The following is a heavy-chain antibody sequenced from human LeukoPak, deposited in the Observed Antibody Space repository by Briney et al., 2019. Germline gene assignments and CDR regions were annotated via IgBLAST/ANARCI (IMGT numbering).Heavy chain of an antibody. V-gene: IGHV4-39*07. CDR2: IYYSGST. CDR1: GFTFSSYS. J-gene: IGHJ4*02. Sequence: GSLRLSCAASGFTFSSYSMNWVRQPPGKGLEWIGSIYYSGSTYYNPSPKSRVTISVDTSKNQFSLKLSSVTAADTAVYYCARGELVVSEFDYWGQGTLVTVSS. D-gene: IGHD3-22*01. CDR3: ARGELVVSEFDY.